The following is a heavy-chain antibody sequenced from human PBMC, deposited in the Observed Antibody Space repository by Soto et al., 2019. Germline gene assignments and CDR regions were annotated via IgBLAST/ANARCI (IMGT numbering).Heavy chain of an antibody. CDR2: ISGSGGST. D-gene: IGHD3-16*02. CDR1: GFTFSSYA. Sequence: EVQLLESGGGLVQPGGSLRLSCAASGFTFSSYAMSWVRQVPGKGLEWVSAISGSGGSTYYADSVKGRFTISRDNSKNTLYLQMDRLRVEDTAVYYCAKRGGYDYVWKSYRPDSWGQGTLVTVSS. CDR3: AKRGGYDYVWKSYRPDS. V-gene: IGHV3-23*01. J-gene: IGHJ4*02.